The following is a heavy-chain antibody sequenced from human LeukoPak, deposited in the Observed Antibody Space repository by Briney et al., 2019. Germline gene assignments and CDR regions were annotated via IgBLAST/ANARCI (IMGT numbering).Heavy chain of an antibody. V-gene: IGHV4-38-2*02. CDR1: GYSISSGYY. J-gene: IGHJ4*02. CDR2: IYHSGST. Sequence: PSETLSLTCTVSGYSISSGYYWGWIRQPPGKGLEWIGSIYHSGSTYYNPSLKSRVTISVDTSKNQVSLKLSSVTAADTAVYYCARYAFVVVPAAVAYYFDYWGQGTLVTVSS. CDR3: ARYAFVVVPAAVAYYFDY. D-gene: IGHD2-2*01.